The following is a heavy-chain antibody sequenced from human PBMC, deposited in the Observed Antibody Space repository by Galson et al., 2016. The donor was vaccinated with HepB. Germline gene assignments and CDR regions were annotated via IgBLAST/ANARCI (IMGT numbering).Heavy chain of an antibody. V-gene: IGHV1-69*13. CDR1: GGTFSSYA. D-gene: IGHD6-13*01. J-gene: IGHJ4*02. CDR2: IVPIFRTA. CDR3: AGGPNVAAPGTPVNYFDC. Sequence: SVKVSCKASGGTFSSYAIAWVRQAPGQGLEWMGGIVPIFRTANYARKFQGRVNITADESTTTSYVELRSLRSEDTAVYYCAGGPNVAAPGTPVNYFDCWGQGTLVTVSS.